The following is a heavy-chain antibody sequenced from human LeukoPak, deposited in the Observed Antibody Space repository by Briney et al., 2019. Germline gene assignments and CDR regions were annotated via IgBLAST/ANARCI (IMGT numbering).Heavy chain of an antibody. J-gene: IGHJ3*02. Sequence: GGSLRLSCAASGFTLSDQYMDWVRQAPGKGLEWLGRSRNKANSHTTEYAASVKGRFTISRDDSGNLLYLQMNSLKMEDTAVYFCTRDGGNRANTAFDIWGQGTEVTVSS. CDR2: SRNKANSHTT. CDR3: TRDGGNRANTAFDI. V-gene: IGHV3-72*01. D-gene: IGHD3-16*01. CDR1: GFTLSDQY.